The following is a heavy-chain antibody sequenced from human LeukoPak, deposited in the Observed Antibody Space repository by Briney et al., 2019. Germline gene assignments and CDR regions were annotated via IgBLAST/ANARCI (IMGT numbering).Heavy chain of an antibody. CDR2: IIPIFGTA. J-gene: IGHJ4*02. CDR3: ARAPDLAVAGEYYFDY. D-gene: IGHD6-19*01. CDR1: GGTFSSYA. Sequence: RASVKVSCKASGGTFSSYAISWVRQAPGQGLEWMGGIIPIFGTANYAQKFQGRVTITADESTSTAYMELSSLRSEDTAVYYCARAPDLAVAGEYYFDYWGQGTLVTASS. V-gene: IGHV1-69*13.